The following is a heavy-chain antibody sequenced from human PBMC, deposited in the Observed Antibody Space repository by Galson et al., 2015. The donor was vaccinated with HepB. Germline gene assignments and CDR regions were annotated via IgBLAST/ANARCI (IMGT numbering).Heavy chain of an antibody. CDR2: IRSKAYGGTT. V-gene: IGHV3-49*04. Sequence: SLRLSCAASGFTFGDYAMSWVRQAPGKGLEWVGFIRSKAYGGTTEYAASVKGRFTISRDDSKSIAYLEMNSLKTEDTAVYYCTTIRRDGYNYDYWGQGTLVTVSS. CDR1: GFTFGDYA. CDR3: TTIRRDGYNYDY. D-gene: IGHD5-24*01. J-gene: IGHJ4*02.